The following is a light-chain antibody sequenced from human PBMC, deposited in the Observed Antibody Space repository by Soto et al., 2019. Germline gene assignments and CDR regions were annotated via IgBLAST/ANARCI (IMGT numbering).Light chain of an antibody. CDR3: AAWDASLSACV. CDR2: YNN. CDR1: DSNIGSNS. J-gene: IGLJ1*01. Sequence: QSVLTQPPSASGTAGQGVTISCSGGDSNIGSNSVYWYQHLPRTAPKLLIYYNNQRPSGVPDRFAGSRSGTSASLAIVGLRSEDEAVYYCAAWDASLSACVFGNGTEVTVL. V-gene: IGLV1-47*02.